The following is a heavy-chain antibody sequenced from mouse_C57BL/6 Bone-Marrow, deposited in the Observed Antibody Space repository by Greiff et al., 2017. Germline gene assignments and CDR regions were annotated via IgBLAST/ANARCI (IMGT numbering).Heavy chain of an antibody. J-gene: IGHJ1*03. D-gene: IGHD1-1*01. Sequence: QVQLQQPGAELVKPGASVKLSCKASGYTFTSYWMHWVKQRPGQGLEWIGMIHPNSGSTNYNEKFKSKATLTVDKYSNTAYMQLSSLTSEDSAVYYCASPNLLRFDWYFDVWGTGTTVTVSS. CDR3: ASPNLLRFDWYFDV. CDR2: IHPNSGST. V-gene: IGHV1-64*01. CDR1: GYTFTSYW.